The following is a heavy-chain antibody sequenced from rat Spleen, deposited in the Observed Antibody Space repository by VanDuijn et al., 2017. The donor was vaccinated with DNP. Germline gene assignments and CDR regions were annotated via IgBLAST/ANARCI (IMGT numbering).Heavy chain of an antibody. Sequence: QVQLKESGPVLVQASETLSLTCTVSGFSLTHYGVIWVRQSPGKGLEWMGIVWGHGNTDYNSALKSRLRISRDTSKRQVFLKMNSLQTDDTAIYYCTRESWGYVMDAWGQGASVTVSS. CDR3: TRESWGYVMDA. J-gene: IGHJ4*01. CDR2: VWGHGNT. V-gene: IGHV2S75*01. D-gene: IGHD5-1*01. CDR1: GFSLTHYG.